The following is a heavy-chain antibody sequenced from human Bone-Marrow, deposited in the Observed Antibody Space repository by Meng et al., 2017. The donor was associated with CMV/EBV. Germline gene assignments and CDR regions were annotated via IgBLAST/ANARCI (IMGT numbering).Heavy chain of an antibody. CDR2: IKTNANSQAT. CDR1: GVTFSHSA. CDR3: TTESRGSYFLDR. D-gene: IGHD3-16*01. J-gene: IGHJ5*02. V-gene: IGHV3-73*01. Sequence: GESLKISCATSGVTFSHSAMHWVRQAPGKGLEWVGRIKTNANSQATSYAASVEGRFAISRDDSKTTAYLQMNSLKREDTAVYYCTTESRGSYFLDRWGQGTLVTVSS.